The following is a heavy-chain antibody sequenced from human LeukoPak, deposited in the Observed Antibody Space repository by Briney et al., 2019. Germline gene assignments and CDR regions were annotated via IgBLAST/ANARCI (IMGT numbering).Heavy chain of an antibody. CDR1: GGSISSGDYY. J-gene: IGHJ3*02. Sequence: PSETLSLTCTVSGGSISSGDYYWSWIRQPPGKGLEWIGYIYYSGSTYYNPSLKSRVTISVDTSKNQFSLKLSSATAADTAVYYCARVEGIVVVVAATPIHHAFDIWGQGTMVTVSS. V-gene: IGHV4-30-4*01. CDR2: IYYSGST. CDR3: ARVEGIVVVVAATPIHHAFDI. D-gene: IGHD2-15*01.